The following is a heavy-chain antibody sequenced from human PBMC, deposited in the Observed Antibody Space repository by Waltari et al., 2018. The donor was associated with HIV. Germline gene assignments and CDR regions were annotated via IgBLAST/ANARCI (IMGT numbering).Heavy chain of an antibody. V-gene: IGHV3-48*02. Sequence: EVQLVDSGGGLVQPGGSLRLPCAASGFTFSSYNMNWVRQAPGRGLEWLSSISNSGSAIYYADSVKGRFTISRDNAKNSLYLQMNSLRDEDTAVYYCARDLVAPGNFFDYWGQGTLVTVSS. CDR1: GFTFSSYN. CDR3: ARDLVAPGNFFDY. CDR2: ISNSGSAI. J-gene: IGHJ4*02. D-gene: IGHD5-12*01.